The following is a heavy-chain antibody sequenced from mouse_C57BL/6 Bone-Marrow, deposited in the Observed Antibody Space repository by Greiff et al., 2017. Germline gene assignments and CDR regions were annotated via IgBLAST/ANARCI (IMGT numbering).Heavy chain of an antibody. Sequence: QVQLQQPGAELVKPGASVKLSCKASGYTFTSYWMHWVKQRPGRGLEWIGRIDPDSGGTKYNEKFKSKATLTVDKPTSTAYMQLSSLTSEDAAVYYCASAPDCDGYAMDYWGQGTSVTVSS. J-gene: IGHJ4*01. CDR2: IDPDSGGT. CDR1: GYTFTSYW. V-gene: IGHV1-72*01. CDR3: ASAPDCDGYAMDY. D-gene: IGHD2-13*01.